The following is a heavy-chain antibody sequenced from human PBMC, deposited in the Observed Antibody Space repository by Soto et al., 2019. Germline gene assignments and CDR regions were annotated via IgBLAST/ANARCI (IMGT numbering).Heavy chain of an antibody. J-gene: IGHJ6*02. CDR1: GYTFTSYG. D-gene: IGHD6-6*01. CDR3: AREGYSSSSGSNYYYYYGMDV. CDR2: ISAYNGNT. Sequence: ASVKVSCKASGYTFTSYGISWVRQAPGQGLEWMGWISAYNGNTNYAQKLQGRVTMTTDTSTSTAYMELRSLRSDDTAVYHCAREGYSSSSGSNYYYYYGMDVWGQGTTVTVSS. V-gene: IGHV1-18*04.